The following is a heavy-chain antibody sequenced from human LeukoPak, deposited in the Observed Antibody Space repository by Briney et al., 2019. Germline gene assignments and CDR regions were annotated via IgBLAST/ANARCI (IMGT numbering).Heavy chain of an antibody. CDR2: ISAYNGNT. V-gene: IGHV1-18*01. J-gene: IGHJ5*02. CDR1: GYTFTSYG. CDR3: ARPYRGYCSSTSCPNWFDP. D-gene: IGHD2-2*01. Sequence: GASVKVSCKASGYTFTSYGISWVRQAPGQGLEWMGWISAYNGNTNYAQKLQGRVTMTTDTSTSTAYMELRSLRSDDTAVYYCARPYRGYCSSTSCPNWFDPWGQGTLVTVSS.